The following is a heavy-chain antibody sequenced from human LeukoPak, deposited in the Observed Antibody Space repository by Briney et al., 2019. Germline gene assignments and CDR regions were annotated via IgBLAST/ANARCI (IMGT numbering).Heavy chain of an antibody. V-gene: IGHV3-15*01. Sequence: PGGSLRLSCGASGFIFSDAWVSWVRQAPGKGLEWVGRLKTKTDGGTIDYGAPVEGRFTISRDDSKNTLYLQMISLKTEDTAVYYCTTHIRSWQNRYYFDYWGQGTLVTVSS. CDR3: TTHIRSWQNRYYFDY. CDR1: GFIFSDAW. CDR2: LKTKTDGGTI. D-gene: IGHD2-15*01. J-gene: IGHJ4*02.